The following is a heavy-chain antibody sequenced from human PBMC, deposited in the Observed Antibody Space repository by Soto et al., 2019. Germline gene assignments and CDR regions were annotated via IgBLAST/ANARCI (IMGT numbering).Heavy chain of an antibody. D-gene: IGHD1-26*01. J-gene: IGHJ6*02. CDR2: IYYSGST. Sequence: QLQLQESGPGLVKPSETLSLTCTVSGCSISSSSYYWGWIRQPPGKGLEWIGSIYYSGSTYYNPSLKSRVTISVDTSKNQFALKLSSVTAADTTVYYCVMGESPSLRHFYYYGMGVWGQGTTVTVSS. V-gene: IGHV4-39*01. CDR3: VMGESPSLRHFYYYGMGV. CDR1: GCSISSSSYY.